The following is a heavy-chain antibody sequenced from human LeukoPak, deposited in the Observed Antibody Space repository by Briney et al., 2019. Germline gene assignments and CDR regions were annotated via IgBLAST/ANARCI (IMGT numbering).Heavy chain of an antibody. CDR3: AGWAIFGVVKYFDY. V-gene: IGHV1-2*02. Sequence: ASVKVSFKPSGYTFTHYSIHWVRQAPGQGLEWMAWIDSNSGGTDSAQKFQGRVTMTSDTSLSTAYMELSSLTSNDTAVYYCAGWAIFGVVKYFDYWGQGTLVTVSS. D-gene: IGHD3-3*01. CDR2: IDSNSGGT. J-gene: IGHJ4*02. CDR1: GYTFTHYS.